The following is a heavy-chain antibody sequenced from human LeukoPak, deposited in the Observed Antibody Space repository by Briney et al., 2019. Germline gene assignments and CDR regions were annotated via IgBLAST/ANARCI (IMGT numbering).Heavy chain of an antibody. CDR3: ARDVYSNSWYPLFDY. J-gene: IGHJ4*02. D-gene: IGHD6-13*01. Sequence: ASETLSLTCTVSGYSISSGYYWGWIRQPPGKGLEWIGSIYHSGSTYYNPSLKSRVTISVDTSKNQFSLKLSSVTAADTAVYYCARDVYSNSWYPLFDYWGQGTLVTVSS. CDR1: GYSISSGYY. V-gene: IGHV4-38-2*02. CDR2: IYHSGST.